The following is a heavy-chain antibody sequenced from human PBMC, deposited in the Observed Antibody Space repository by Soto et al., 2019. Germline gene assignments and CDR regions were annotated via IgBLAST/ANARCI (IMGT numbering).Heavy chain of an antibody. J-gene: IGHJ3*02. D-gene: IGHD6-13*01. CDR3: ARSRDAFDI. Sequence: PSETLSLTCTVSGGSMITYYWSWIRQPPGRGLEWIGNIYYTGTTNYNSSLKSRVTISLDTSKNQFSLQLNSVTPEDTAVYYCARSRDAFDIWGQGTMVTVSS. CDR2: IYYTGTT. V-gene: IGHV4-59*12. CDR1: GGSMITYY.